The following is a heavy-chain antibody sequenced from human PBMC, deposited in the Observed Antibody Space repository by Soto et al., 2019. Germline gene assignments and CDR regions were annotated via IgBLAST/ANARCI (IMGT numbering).Heavy chain of an antibody. CDR3: ATYTSLDY. CDR2: IYSGGST. CDR1: GFTVSNNY. D-gene: IGHD2-2*02. Sequence: EVQLVETGGGLIQPGGSLRLSCAASGFTVSNNYMSWVRQAPGKGLEWVSLIYSGGSTFYADSVKGRFTISRDNSKNTLFLQMNSLRAEDTAVYFRATYTSLDYWGQGTLVTVSS. V-gene: IGHV3-53*02. J-gene: IGHJ4*02.